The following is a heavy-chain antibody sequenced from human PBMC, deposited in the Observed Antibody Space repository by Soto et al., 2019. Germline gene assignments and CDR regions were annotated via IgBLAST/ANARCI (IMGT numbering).Heavy chain of an antibody. J-gene: IGHJ6*02. CDR3: AADTYNWNYRSPNYGMDV. Sequence: ASVKVSCKASGFTFTSSAVQWVRQARGQRLEWIGWIVVGSGNTNYAQKFQERVTITRDMSTSTAYMELSSLRSEDTAVYYCAADTYNWNYRSPNYGMDVWGQGTTVTVSS. CDR2: IVVGSGNT. D-gene: IGHD1-7*01. CDR1: GFTFTSSA. V-gene: IGHV1-58*01.